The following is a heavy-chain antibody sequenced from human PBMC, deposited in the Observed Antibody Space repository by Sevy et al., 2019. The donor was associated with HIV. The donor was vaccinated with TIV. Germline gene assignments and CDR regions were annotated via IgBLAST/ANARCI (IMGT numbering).Heavy chain of an antibody. J-gene: IGHJ4*02. V-gene: IGHV1-24*01. CDR3: ATTKDYYESYGSPFDY. CDR2: FDPEDGET. CDR1: GSTLSRLS. Sequence: ASVKVSCKVSGSTLSRLSMHWVRQVPGKGLEWMGSFDPEDGETIYARKFQGRVSMTEDTSTDIAYMELSSLRSEDTAVYYCATTKDYYESYGSPFDYWGQGTLVTVSS. D-gene: IGHD3-22*01.